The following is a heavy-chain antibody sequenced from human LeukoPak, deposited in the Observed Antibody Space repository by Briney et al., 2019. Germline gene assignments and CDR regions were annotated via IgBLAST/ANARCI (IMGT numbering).Heavy chain of an antibody. J-gene: IGHJ4*02. CDR1: GFTFSSYA. CDR2: ISYDGSNK. D-gene: IGHD3-22*01. CDR3: ARDLDYYDSSGYFYRFDY. Sequence: GGSLRLSCAASGFTFSSYAMHWVRQAPGKGLEWVAVISYDGSNKYYADSVKGRFTISRDNSKNTLYLQMNSLRAEDTAVYYCARDLDYYDSSGYFYRFDYWGQGTLVTVSS. V-gene: IGHV3-30*14.